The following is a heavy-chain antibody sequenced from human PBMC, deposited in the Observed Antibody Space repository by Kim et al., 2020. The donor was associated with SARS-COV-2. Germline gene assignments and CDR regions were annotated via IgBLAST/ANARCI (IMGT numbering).Heavy chain of an antibody. D-gene: IGHD5-18*01. CDR1: GFIFSGSA. Sequence: GGSLRLSCAASGFIFSGSAIHWVRQASGKGLEWVGRIRSKANSYATAYGASVNGRFIISRDDSVNTAYLQMNSLRPEDTAVYHCTSSYGTDYYGMDVWGQGTTVTVSS. CDR3: TSSYGTDYYGMDV. CDR2: IRSKANSYAT. V-gene: IGHV3-73*01. J-gene: IGHJ6*02.